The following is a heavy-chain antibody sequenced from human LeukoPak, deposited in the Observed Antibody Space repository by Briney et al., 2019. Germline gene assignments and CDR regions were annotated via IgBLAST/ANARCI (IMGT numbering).Heavy chain of an antibody. V-gene: IGHV1-69*13. D-gene: IGHD5-12*01. CDR2: IIPIFGTA. Sequence: SVKVSCKASGGTFSSYAISWVRQAPGQGLEWMGGIIPIFGTANYAQKFQGRVTITADESTSTAYMELSSLRSEDTAVYYCARDIGSGYYNFDYWGQGTLVTVSS. CDR1: GGTFSSYA. CDR3: ARDIGSGYYNFDY. J-gene: IGHJ4*02.